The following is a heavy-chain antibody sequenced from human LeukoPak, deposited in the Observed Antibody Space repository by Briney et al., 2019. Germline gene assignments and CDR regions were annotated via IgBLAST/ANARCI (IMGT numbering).Heavy chain of an antibody. J-gene: IGHJ4*02. CDR1: GFAFSTYW. D-gene: IGHD3-10*01. Sequence: PAGGSLRLSCAASGFAFSTYWMSWVRQAPGKGLEWVANIKGDGSDKYYLDFLKGRFTVSRDNAKNSLYLQVNSLRADDTAVYYCARPFGSGTYYQFDLWGQGTLVTVSS. CDR2: IKGDGSDK. CDR3: ARPFGSGTYYQFDL. V-gene: IGHV3-7*04.